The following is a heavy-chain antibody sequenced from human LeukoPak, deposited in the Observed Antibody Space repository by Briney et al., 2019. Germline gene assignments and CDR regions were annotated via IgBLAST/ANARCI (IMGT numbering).Heavy chain of an antibody. CDR1: GFTFSSYG. CDR3: ARERGTVTGSWFDP. V-gene: IGHV3-33*01. CDR2: IWYDGSNK. D-gene: IGHD4-17*01. J-gene: IGHJ5*02. Sequence: PGGSLRLSCAASGFTFSSYGMHWVRQAPGKGLEWVAVIWYDGSNKYYADSVEGRFTISRDNSKNTLYLQMNSLRAEDTAVYYCARERGTVTGSWFDPWGQGTLVTVSS.